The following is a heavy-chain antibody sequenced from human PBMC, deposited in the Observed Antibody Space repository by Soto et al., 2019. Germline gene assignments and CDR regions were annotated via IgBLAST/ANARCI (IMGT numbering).Heavy chain of an antibody. J-gene: IGHJ4*02. Sequence: EVQLVESGGGLAQPGRSLRLSCTSSGFTFDHFAMTWFRQAPGKGLEWVGFITSKRYGGTTEYAASVKGRFTISRDDSKSIAYLQMDSLKTEDTAVYYCTRGPPNNYGSGTYPFDYWGQGALVTVSS. CDR2: ITSKRYGGTT. CDR1: GFTFDHFA. D-gene: IGHD3-10*01. V-gene: IGHV3-49*03. CDR3: TRGPPNNYGSGTYPFDY.